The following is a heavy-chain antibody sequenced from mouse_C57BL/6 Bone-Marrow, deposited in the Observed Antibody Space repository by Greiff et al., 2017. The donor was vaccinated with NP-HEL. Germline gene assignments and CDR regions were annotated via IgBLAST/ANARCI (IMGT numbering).Heavy chain of an antibody. J-gene: IGHJ3*01. CDR3: ARWTTGERAWFAY. Sequence: QVQLQQSGAELARPGASVKLSCKASGYTFTSYGISWVKQRTGQGLEWIGEIYPRSGNTYYNEKFKGKATLTADKSSSTAYMELRSLTSEDSAVYFCARWTTGERAWFAYWGQGTLVTVSA. D-gene: IGHD1-1*01. CDR1: GYTFTSYG. V-gene: IGHV1-81*01. CDR2: IYPRSGNT.